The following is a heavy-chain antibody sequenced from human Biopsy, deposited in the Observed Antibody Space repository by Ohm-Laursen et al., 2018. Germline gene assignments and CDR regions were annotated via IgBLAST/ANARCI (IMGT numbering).Heavy chain of an antibody. CDR1: GKTFSDYQ. J-gene: IGHJ4*02. CDR2: INQAGTT. V-gene: IGHV4-34*08. CDR3: GNEVHGRDY. Sequence: SETLSLTWAVLGKTFSDYQWSWIRQPPGKGLEWIGQINQAGTTNYNPSLKSRVSISAAASKYEFSLRLTSVTAADTAVYLCGNEVHGRDYWGLGAQVTVSS. D-gene: IGHD2-15*01.